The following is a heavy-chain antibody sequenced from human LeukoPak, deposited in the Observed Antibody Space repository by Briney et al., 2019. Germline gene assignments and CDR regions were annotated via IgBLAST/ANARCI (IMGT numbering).Heavy chain of an antibody. CDR2: INPSGGST. CDR3: ARGGDYYDSSGYYGGYYFDY. D-gene: IGHD3-22*01. J-gene: IGHJ4*02. CDR1: GYTFTSYY. V-gene: IGHV1-46*01. Sequence: ASVKVSCKASGYTFTSYYMHWVRQDPGQGLEWMGIINPSGGSTSYAQKFQGRVTMTRDTSTSTVYMELSSLRSEDTAVYYCARGGDYYDSSGYYGGYYFDYWGQGTLVTVSS.